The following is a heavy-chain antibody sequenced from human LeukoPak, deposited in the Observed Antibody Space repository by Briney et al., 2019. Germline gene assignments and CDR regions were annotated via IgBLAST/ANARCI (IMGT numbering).Heavy chain of an antibody. Sequence: SVKVSCKASGYTFTDFGFIWVRQAPGQGLEWMGGIIPIFGTANYAQKFQGRVTITADESTSTAYMELSSLRSEDTAVYYCARVRSYGSGSYYSYNFDYWGQGTLVTVSS. CDR3: ARVRSYGSGSYYSYNFDY. CDR2: IIPIFGTA. J-gene: IGHJ4*02. CDR1: GYTFTDFG. D-gene: IGHD3-10*01. V-gene: IGHV1-69*13.